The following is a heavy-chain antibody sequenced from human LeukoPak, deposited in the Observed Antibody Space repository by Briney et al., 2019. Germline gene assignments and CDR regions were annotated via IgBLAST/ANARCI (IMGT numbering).Heavy chain of an antibody. CDR3: ARGSYYYGSGSYFAYYYYYMDV. CDR2: INHSEDT. D-gene: IGHD3-10*01. CDR1: GGSFSGYY. V-gene: IGHV4-34*01. J-gene: IGHJ6*03. Sequence: PSETLSLTCTVYGGSFSGYYWSWIRQPPGKGLEWIGKINHSEDTNYNPSLKSRVTISVDTSKNQFSLKLSSVTAADTAVYYCARGSYYYGSGSYFAYYYYYMDVWGKGTTVTVSS.